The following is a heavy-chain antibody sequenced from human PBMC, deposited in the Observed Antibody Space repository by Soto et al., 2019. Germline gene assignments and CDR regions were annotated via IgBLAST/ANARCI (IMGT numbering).Heavy chain of an antibody. CDR2: IYYSGST. V-gene: IGHV4-30-4*01. D-gene: IGHD2-2*01. CDR1: GGSISSCDYY. CDR3: ARYYCRSTSCYFDY. Sequence: SETLSLTCTVSGGSISSCDYYWSWIRQPPGMGLEWIGYIYYSGSTYYNPSLKSRVTISVDTSKNQFSLKLSSVTAAATAVYYCARYYCRSTSCYFDYWGQGTLVTVSS. J-gene: IGHJ4*02.